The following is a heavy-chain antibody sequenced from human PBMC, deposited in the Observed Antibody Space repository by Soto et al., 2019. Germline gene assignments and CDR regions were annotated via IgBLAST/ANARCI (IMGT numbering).Heavy chain of an antibody. CDR2: ISSNGGST. V-gene: IGHV3-64D*06. CDR1: GFTFSSYA. CDR3: VKVFSGVAVAFYDY. D-gene: IGHD6-19*01. Sequence: HPGWSLRLSCPASGFTFSSYAMHWVRQAPGKGLEYVSAISSNGGSTYYADSVKGRFTISRDNSKNTLYLQMSSLRAEDTAVYYCVKVFSGVAVAFYDYWGQGTLVTVSS. J-gene: IGHJ4*02.